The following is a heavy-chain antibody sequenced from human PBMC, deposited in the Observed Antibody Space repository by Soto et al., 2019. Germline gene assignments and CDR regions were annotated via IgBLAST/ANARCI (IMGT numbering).Heavy chain of an antibody. J-gene: IGHJ6*03. CDR3: AREGAPKYCSSTSCYHENYYMDV. D-gene: IGHD2-2*01. CDR1: GGSISSGGYY. CDR2: IYYSGST. V-gene: IGHV4-31*03. Sequence: SETLSLTCTVSGGSISSGGYYWSWIRQHPGKGLEWIGYIYYSGSTYYNPSLKSRVTISVDTSKNQFSLKLSSVTAADTAVYYCAREGAPKYCSSTSCYHENYYMDVWGKGTTVTVSS.